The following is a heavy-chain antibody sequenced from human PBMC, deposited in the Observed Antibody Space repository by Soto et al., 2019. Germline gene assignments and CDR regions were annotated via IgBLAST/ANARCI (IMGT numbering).Heavy chain of an antibody. CDR2: ISSSSSYI. CDR3: AREIGYCSSTSCRGGGETGTTFFDY. J-gene: IGHJ4*02. V-gene: IGHV3-21*01. CDR1: GFTFSSYS. Sequence: EVQLVESGGGLVKPGGSLRLSCAASGFTFSSYSMNWFRQAPGKGLEWVSSISSSSSYIYYADSVKGRFTISRDNAKNALYLQMNRLRAEDTAVYYCAREIGYCSSTSCRGGGETGTTFFDYWGQGTLVTVSS. D-gene: IGHD2-2*01.